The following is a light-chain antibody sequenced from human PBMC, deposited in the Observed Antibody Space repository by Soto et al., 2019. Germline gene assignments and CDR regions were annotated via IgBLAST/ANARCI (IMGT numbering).Light chain of an antibody. Sequence: ELVLARSPATLSVSPGERATLSCRASQSVSGDLAWYHHKPGQAPRLLSYDASTRALDTPARFAGSGSGTEFTLTIRSLQSEDFAVYFCQQYNNWPITFGQGTRLEI. CDR2: DAS. V-gene: IGKV3-15*01. J-gene: IGKJ5*01. CDR1: QSVSGD. CDR3: QQYNNWPIT.